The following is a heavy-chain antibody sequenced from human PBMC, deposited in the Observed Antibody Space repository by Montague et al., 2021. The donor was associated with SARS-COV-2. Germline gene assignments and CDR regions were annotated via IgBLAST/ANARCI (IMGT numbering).Heavy chain of an antibody. V-gene: IGHV4-59*01. CDR3: ARLQGGRRLMDY. Sequence: SETLSLTCTVSGGSINNYYWGWIRQPPGKALEYIAYISEFGSTHRNPALRSRVTISVDPSRNQIYLDVNSVTAADTAVYYCARLQGGRRLMDYWGQGTLVTVPS. CDR2: ISEFGST. D-gene: IGHD5-12*01. CDR1: GGSINNYY. J-gene: IGHJ4*02.